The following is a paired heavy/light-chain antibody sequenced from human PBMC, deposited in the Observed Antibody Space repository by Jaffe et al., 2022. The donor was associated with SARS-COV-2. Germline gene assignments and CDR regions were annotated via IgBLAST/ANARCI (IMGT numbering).Heavy chain of an antibody. V-gene: IGHV3-30*10. CDR3: ARDSGKAYFDY. CDR2: VSFDGSNK. D-gene: IGHD2-15*01. Sequence: QVQLVESGGDVVHPGTSLRLSCAASGFTFSYSALHWVRQAPGKGLEWVAVVSFDGSNKYYTDSVKGRFTISRDNSEDTVYLQMDSLRPEDTAVYFCARDSGKAYFDYWGHGTQVTVSS. J-gene: IGHJ4*01. CDR1: GFTFSYSA.
Light chain of an antibody. V-gene: IGKV4-1*01. J-gene: IGKJ2*02. Sequence: DIVLTQSPDSLAVSLGERATLNCKSSQNILYSSDRKNYLAWYQHKPGQPPKLLISWASTRESGVPDRFSGSGSGTDFTLTISSLQAEDVAVYYCQQYYNSPRTFGQGTKLEI. CDR3: QQYYNSPRT. CDR2: WAS. CDR1: QNILYSSDRKNY.